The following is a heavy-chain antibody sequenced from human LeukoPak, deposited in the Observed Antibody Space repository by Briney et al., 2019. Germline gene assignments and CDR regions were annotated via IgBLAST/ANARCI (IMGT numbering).Heavy chain of an antibody. V-gene: IGHV4-39*07. CDR3: ARGRGGGQPGCR. Sequence: SETLSLTCTVSGGSISSSSDYWGWIRQPPGKGLEWIGTIYYSGRAYYNPSLKSRVTISVDTSKNQFSLKLSSVTAADTAVYYCARGRGGGQPGCRWGQGTLVTVSS. CDR1: GGSISSSSDY. J-gene: IGHJ4*02. D-gene: IGHD1-26*01. CDR2: IYYSGRA.